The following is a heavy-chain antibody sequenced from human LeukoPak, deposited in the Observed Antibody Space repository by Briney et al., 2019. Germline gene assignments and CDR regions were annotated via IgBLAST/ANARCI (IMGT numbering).Heavy chain of an antibody. CDR1: GFSLGTYW. Sequence: PGGSLRLSCVASGFSLGTYWMSWVRRPPGKGLEWVANIKHDGSQRYYVDSVKGRFTISRDNAKNSLYLQMNSLRAEDTAVYYCARDPRTTGKSNYGMDVWGQGTTVTVSS. J-gene: IGHJ6*02. D-gene: IGHD4-17*01. CDR3: ARDPRTTGKSNYGMDV. CDR2: IKHDGSQR. V-gene: IGHV3-7*05.